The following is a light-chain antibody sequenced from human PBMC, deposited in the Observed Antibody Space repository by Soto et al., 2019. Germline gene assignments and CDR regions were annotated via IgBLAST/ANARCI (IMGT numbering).Light chain of an antibody. CDR2: DVS. CDR3: SSYTSSSTLV. Sequence: QSALTQPASVSGSPGQSITISCTGTSSDVGGYNYVSWYQQHPGKAPKLMIYDVSNRRSGVSNRFSGSKSGNTASLTISRLQAEDEADYYCSSYTSSSTLVFGTGTKVTVL. V-gene: IGLV2-14*01. CDR1: SSDVGGYNY. J-gene: IGLJ1*01.